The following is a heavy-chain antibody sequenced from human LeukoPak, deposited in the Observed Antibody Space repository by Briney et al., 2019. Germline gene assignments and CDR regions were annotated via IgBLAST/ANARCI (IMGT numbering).Heavy chain of an antibody. CDR1: GYTFTGYY. V-gene: IGHV1-69*02. CDR3: ARFMVVPAATVFDY. D-gene: IGHD2-2*01. Sequence: ASVKVSCKATGYTFTGYYMHWVRQAPGQGLEWMGRIIPILGIANYAQKFQGRVTITADKSTSTAYMELSSLRSEDTAVYYCARFMVVPAATVFDYWGQGTLVTVSS. CDR2: IIPILGIA. J-gene: IGHJ4*02.